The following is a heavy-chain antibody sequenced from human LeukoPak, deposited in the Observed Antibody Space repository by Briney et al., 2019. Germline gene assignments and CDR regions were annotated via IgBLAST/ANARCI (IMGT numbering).Heavy chain of an antibody. CDR2: ISGSGGST. J-gene: IGHJ4*02. D-gene: IGHD2-21*02. CDR1: GFTFSSYA. Sequence: GGSLRLSCAASGFTFSSYAMSWVRQAPGKGLEWVSAISGSGGSTYYADSVKGRFTISRDNSKNTLYLQMSSLRAEDTAVYYCAKDFTVVVTAIVDYWGQGTLVTVSS. V-gene: IGHV3-23*01. CDR3: AKDFTVVVTAIVDY.